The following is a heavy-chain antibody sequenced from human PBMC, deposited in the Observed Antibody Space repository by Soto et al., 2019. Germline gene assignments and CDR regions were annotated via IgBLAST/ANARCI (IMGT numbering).Heavy chain of an antibody. CDR3: ATLLGLVVPGTSDC. V-gene: IGHV3-15*01. D-gene: IGHD3-22*01. Sequence: EVQLVESGGGLVKPGGSLRLSCAASGFTFDNAWMSWFRQAPGKGLEWVGRIKSKTHGGTTEYAAAVKVRFTISRDDSKNTLDLRMNSLKIEDTAVYCCATLLGLVVPGTSDCWGKGTLVTVAS. CDR2: IKSKTHGGTT. CDR1: GFTFDNAW. J-gene: IGHJ4*02.